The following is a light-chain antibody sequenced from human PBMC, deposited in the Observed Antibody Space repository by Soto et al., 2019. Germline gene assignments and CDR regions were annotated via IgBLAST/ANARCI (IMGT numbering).Light chain of an antibody. CDR3: QTWGTGFQV. J-gene: IGLJ2*01. CDR2: EDS. V-gene: IGLV2-8*01. Sequence: QSALTQPPSASGSPGQSVTIPCTGSTGATSGHKYVAWYQHHPGEVPKLLIYEDSKRPSGVPDRFSASRAGAERFLIISSLQSEDEADYYCQTWGTGFQVFGGGTKLTVL. CDR1: TGATSGHKY.